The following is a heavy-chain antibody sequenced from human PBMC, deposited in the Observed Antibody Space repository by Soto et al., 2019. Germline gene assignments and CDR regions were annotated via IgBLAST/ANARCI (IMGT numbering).Heavy chain of an antibody. Sequence: EVQLVESGGGLVKPGGSLRLSCAASGFTFSSYSMNWVRQAPGKGLEWVSSISSSSSYIYYAVSVKGRFTISRDNAKNSLYLQMNSLRAEDTAVYYCARVLTYDYGFGSYYFDYWGQGTLVTVSS. D-gene: IGHD3-10*01. CDR3: ARVLTYDYGFGSYYFDY. J-gene: IGHJ4*02. CDR2: ISSSSSYI. CDR1: GFTFSSYS. V-gene: IGHV3-21*01.